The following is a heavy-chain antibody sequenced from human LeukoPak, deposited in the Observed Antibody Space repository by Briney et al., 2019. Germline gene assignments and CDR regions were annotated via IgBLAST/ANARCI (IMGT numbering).Heavy chain of an antibody. CDR2: INHSGST. J-gene: IGHJ4*02. D-gene: IGHD6-13*01. Sequence: SETLSLTCAVYGGSFSGYYWSWIRQPPGKGLEWIGEINHSGSTNYNPSLKSRVTISVDTSKNQFSLKLSSVTVADTAVYYCAREFGYSSSWVDYWGQGTLVTVSS. CDR1: GGSFSGYY. V-gene: IGHV4-34*01. CDR3: AREFGYSSSWVDY.